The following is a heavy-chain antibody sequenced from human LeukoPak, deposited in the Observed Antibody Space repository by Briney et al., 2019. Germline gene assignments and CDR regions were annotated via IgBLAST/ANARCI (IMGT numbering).Heavy chain of an antibody. CDR3: AKDKAHYYDSSGYFQH. D-gene: IGHD3-22*01. V-gene: IGHV3-30*18. Sequence: GGSLRLSCAASGFTVSSNYMSWVRQAPGKGLEWVAVISYDGSNKYYADSVKGRFTISRDNSKNTLYLQMNSLRAEDTAVYYCAKDKAHYYDSSGYFQHWGQGTLVTVSS. J-gene: IGHJ1*01. CDR2: ISYDGSNK. CDR1: GFTVSSNY.